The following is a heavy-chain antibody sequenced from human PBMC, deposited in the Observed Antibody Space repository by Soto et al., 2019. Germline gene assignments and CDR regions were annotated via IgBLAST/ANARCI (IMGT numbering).Heavy chain of an antibody. D-gene: IGHD2-8*01. CDR1: GYTFSSYA. Sequence: SVKVSCKASGYTFSSYAIHWVRQAPGQGLEWMGRIIPIFGTTNYAQKFQGRVTITADESTSTAYMELSSLRSEDTAVYYCARVMGVYFAYRYQGAHVTVSS. V-gene: IGHV1-69*13. J-gene: IGHJ4*02. CDR2: IIPIFGTT. CDR3: ARVMGVYFAY.